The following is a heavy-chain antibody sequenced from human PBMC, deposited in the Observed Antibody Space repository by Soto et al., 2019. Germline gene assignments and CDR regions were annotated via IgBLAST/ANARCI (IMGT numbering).Heavy chain of an antibody. V-gene: IGHV4-34*01. CDR2: INHSGST. CDR1: GGSFSGYY. D-gene: IGHD3-10*01. Sequence: SETLSLTCAVYGGSFSGYYWSWIRQPPGKGLEWIGEINHSGSTNYNPSLKSRVTISVDTSKNQFSLKLSSVTAADTAVYYCASTGGSGSDDAFDIWGQGTMVTVSS. CDR3: ASTGGSGSDDAFDI. J-gene: IGHJ3*02.